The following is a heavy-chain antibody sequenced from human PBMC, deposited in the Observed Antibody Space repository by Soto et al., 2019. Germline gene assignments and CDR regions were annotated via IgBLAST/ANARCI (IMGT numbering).Heavy chain of an antibody. D-gene: IGHD4-17*01. CDR1: GFTFSSYA. CDR3: AKDRIGGSTVTTWDFDY. V-gene: IGHV3-23*01. J-gene: IGHJ4*02. CDR2: ISGSGGST. Sequence: GSLRLSCAASGFTFSSYAMSWVRQAPGKGLEWVSAISGSGGSTYYADSVKGRFTISRDNSKNTLYLQMNSLRAEDTAVYYCAKDRIGGSTVTTWDFDYWGQGTLVTVSS.